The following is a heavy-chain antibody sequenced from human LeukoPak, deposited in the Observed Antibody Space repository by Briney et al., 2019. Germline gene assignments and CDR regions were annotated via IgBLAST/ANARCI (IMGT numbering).Heavy chain of an antibody. V-gene: IGHV4-4*07. Sequence: SETLSLTCTVSGGSISSYYWSWIRQPAGKGLEWIGRIYTSGSTNYNPSLKSRVTISVDTSKNQFSLKLSSVTAADTAVYYCARTRIVTAAFDIWGQGTMVTVSS. CDR1: GGSISSYY. CDR2: IYTSGST. CDR3: ARTRIVTAAFDI. D-gene: IGHD2/OR15-2a*01. J-gene: IGHJ3*02.